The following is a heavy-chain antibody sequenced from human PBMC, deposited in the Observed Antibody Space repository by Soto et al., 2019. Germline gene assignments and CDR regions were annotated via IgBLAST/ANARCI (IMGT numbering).Heavy chain of an antibody. CDR1: GGTFSSYA. V-gene: IGHV1-69*12. CDR2: IIPIFGTA. Sequence: QVQLVQSGAEVKKPGSSVKVSCKASGGTFSSYAISWVRQAPGQGLEWMGGIIPIFGTANYAQKFQGRVTITADESTSTAYMELSSVRSEDTAVYYCASVGAPEGPGYYYYGMDVWGQGTTVTVSS. J-gene: IGHJ6*02. CDR3: ASVGAPEGPGYYYYGMDV. D-gene: IGHD1-26*01.